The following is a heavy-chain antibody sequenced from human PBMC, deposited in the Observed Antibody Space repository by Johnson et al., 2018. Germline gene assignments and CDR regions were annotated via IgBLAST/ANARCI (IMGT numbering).Heavy chain of an antibody. J-gene: IGHJ3*02. CDR1: GFTFADFA. D-gene: IGHD6-19*01. Sequence: VQLVQSGGGLVQPGRSLRLSCVASGFTFADFAMHWVRQAPGNGLEWVPGITWNSGTKNSADSVNGRFTISSDNTKNSLYPQMNNLITEDTALYYFAKDSLNSGLGAINIWGRGTMFTVSS. CDR2: ITWNSGTK. CDR3: AKDSLNSGLGAINI. V-gene: IGHV3-9*01.